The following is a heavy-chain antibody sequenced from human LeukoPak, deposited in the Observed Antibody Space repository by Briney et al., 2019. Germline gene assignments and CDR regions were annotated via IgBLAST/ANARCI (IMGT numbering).Heavy chain of an antibody. CDR1: GGTFSSYA. J-gene: IGHJ4*02. Sequence: GASVKVSCKASGGTFSSYAISWVRQAPGQGLEWMGGIIPIFGTANYAQKFQGRVTITADESTSTAYMELSSLRSEDTAVYYCASEGLGYCSSTSCYWGYWGQGTLVTVSS. CDR2: IIPIFGTA. CDR3: ASEGLGYCSSTSCYWGY. V-gene: IGHV1-69*13. D-gene: IGHD2-2*01.